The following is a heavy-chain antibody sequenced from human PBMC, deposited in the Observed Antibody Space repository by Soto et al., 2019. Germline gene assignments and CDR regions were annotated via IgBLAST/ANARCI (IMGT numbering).Heavy chain of an antibody. D-gene: IGHD6-19*01. V-gene: IGHV4-39*01. CDR3: ESRIAVPGPSGYFQY. CDR1: GGTVRGTGYF. J-gene: IGHJ4*02. CDR2: LYNSAKT. Sequence: PSETLSLTCTVVGGTVRGTGYFWGGIRQSPGKGLEWIGSLYNSAKTFSNPSLESRVTISVDTSKNQSSLKLNSVSAADTAVYYCESRIAVPGPSGYFQYWGQGILVTVSS.